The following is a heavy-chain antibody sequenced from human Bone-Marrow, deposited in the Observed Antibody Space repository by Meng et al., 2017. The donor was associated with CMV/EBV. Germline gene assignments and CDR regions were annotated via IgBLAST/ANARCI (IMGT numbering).Heavy chain of an antibody. D-gene: IGHD2-2*03. CDR2: IYSGGSST. CDR1: GITFSSYA. V-gene: IGHV3-23*03. Sequence: GESLKISCAASGITFSSYAMSWVRQAPGKGLEWVSVIYSGGSSTYYADSVKGRFTISRDNSKNTLYLQMNSLRAEDTAVYYCAKGYGEVDIVVVPAAMDYYYGMDVWGQGTTVTVSS. J-gene: IGHJ6*02. CDR3: AKGYGEVDIVVVPAAMDYYYGMDV.